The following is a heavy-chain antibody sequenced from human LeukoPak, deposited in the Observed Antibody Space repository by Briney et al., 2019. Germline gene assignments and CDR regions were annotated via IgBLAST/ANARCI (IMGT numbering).Heavy chain of an antibody. CDR1: GLTFRSSA. CDR2: IDGSGQTT. CDR3: AKVAAWTYFDS. Sequence: GGSLRLSCAASGLTFRSSAMSWVRLAPGKGLAWVPVIDGSGQTTYYADSVKGRFTISRDNSKNTLYLQLTSLRVDDTAVYYCAKVAAWTYFDSWGQGTLVTVSS. D-gene: IGHD3/OR15-3a*01. V-gene: IGHV3-23*01. J-gene: IGHJ4*02.